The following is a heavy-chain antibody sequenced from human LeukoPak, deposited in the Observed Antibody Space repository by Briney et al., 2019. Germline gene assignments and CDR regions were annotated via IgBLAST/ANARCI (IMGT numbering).Heavy chain of an antibody. CDR2: IT. J-gene: IGHJ4*02. D-gene: IGHD6-19*01. CDR1: GDSINNHY. CDR3: ARRHSSFWAFDY. Sequence: SETLSLTCSVSGDSINNHYWSWIRQPPGKGLEWIGDITDYSPSLKSRVTISVDTSKNQFSLKLRSVTDADTAVYYCARRHSSFWAFDYWGQGTLVTVSS. V-gene: IGHV4-59*08.